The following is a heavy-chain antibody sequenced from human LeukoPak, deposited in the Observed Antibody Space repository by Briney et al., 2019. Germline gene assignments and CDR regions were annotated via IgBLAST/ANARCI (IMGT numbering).Heavy chain of an antibody. D-gene: IGHD3-22*01. J-gene: IGHJ4*02. CDR2: IYYSGST. CDR1: GGSINTYY. Sequence: SETLSLTCTVAGGSINTYYWSWVRQPPGEGLEWIGYIYYSGSTNYNPSLKSRVTISVDTSKNQFSLMLSSVTAADTAMYYCGRNFAYERHYFDYWGQGTLVTVSS. V-gene: IGHV4-59*08. CDR3: GRNFAYERHYFDY.